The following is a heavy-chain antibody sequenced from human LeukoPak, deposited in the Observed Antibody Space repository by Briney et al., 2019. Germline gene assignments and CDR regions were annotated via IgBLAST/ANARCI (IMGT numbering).Heavy chain of an antibody. CDR3: ARDDSRLRVRSYYYYGMDV. D-gene: IGHD5-12*01. CDR1: GFTFSRYG. Sequence: PGGSLRLSCAASGFTFSRYGMHWVRQAPGKGLEWVGVIWYDGSNKYYADSVKGRFTITRDNSKNTLYLQMNSLRAEDTAVYYCARDDSRLRVRSYYYYGMDVWGQGTTVHVSS. J-gene: IGHJ6*02. V-gene: IGHV3-33*01. CDR2: IWYDGSNK.